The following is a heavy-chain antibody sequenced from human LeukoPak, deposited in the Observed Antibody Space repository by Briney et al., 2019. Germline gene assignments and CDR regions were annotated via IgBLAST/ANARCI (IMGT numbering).Heavy chain of an antibody. Sequence: ASVKVSCKASGYTFTSYYMHWVRQAPGQGLEWMGIINPSGGSTSYAQKFQGRVTMTRDMSTSTVYMELSSLRSEDTAVYYCARAVGVLWFGDPTPGAQPFDYWGQGTLVTVSS. V-gene: IGHV1-46*01. CDR2: INPSGGST. CDR3: ARAVGVLWFGDPTPGAQPFDY. J-gene: IGHJ4*02. D-gene: IGHD3-10*01. CDR1: GYTFTSYY.